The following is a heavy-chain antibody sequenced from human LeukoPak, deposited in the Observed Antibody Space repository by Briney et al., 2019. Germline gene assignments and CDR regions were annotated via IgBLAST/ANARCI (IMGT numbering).Heavy chain of an antibody. CDR1: GGSISSYY. CDR2: IYTSGST. V-gene: IGHV4-4*07. Sequence: PSEALSLTCTVSGGSISSYYWSWIRQPAGKGLEWIGRIYTSGSTNYNPSLKSRVTMSVDTSKNQFSLKLSSVTAADTAVYYCARRLGYCGSTSCYAGNWFDPWGQGTLVTVSS. CDR3: ARRLGYCGSTSCYAGNWFDP. D-gene: IGHD2-2*01. J-gene: IGHJ5*02.